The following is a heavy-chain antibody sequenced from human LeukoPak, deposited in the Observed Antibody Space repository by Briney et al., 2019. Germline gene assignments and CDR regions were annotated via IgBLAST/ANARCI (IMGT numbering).Heavy chain of an antibody. J-gene: IGHJ6*02. Sequence: GGSLRLSCAASGFTFSSYAMHWVRQAPGKGLEWVAVISYDGSNKYYADSVKGRFTISRDNSKNTLYLQMNSLRAEDTAVYYCARGHDYGDYYYYSMDVWGQGTTVTVSS. D-gene: IGHD4-17*01. CDR3: ARGHDYGDYYYYSMDV. CDR1: GFTFSSYA. V-gene: IGHV3-30-3*01. CDR2: ISYDGSNK.